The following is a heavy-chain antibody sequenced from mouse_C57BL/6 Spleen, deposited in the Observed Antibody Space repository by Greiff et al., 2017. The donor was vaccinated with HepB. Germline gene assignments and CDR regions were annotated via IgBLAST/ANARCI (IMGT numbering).Heavy chain of an antibody. V-gene: IGHV1-80*01. CDR2: IYPGDGDT. D-gene: IGHD2-3*01. CDR3: ARDFIYDGYWFAY. J-gene: IGHJ3*01. Sequence: QVQLKESGAELVKPGASVKISCKASGYAFSSYWMNWVKQRPGKGLEWIGQIYPGDGDTNYNGKFKGKATLTADKSSSTAYMQLSSLTSEDSAVYFCARDFIYDGYWFAYWGQGTLVTVSA. CDR1: GYAFSSYW.